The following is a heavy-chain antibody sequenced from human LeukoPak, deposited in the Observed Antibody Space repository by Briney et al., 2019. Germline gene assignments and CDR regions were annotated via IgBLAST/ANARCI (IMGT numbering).Heavy chain of an antibody. CDR3: AREWKYCSSTSCYRAWFDP. Sequence: ASVRVSCKASGYTFTSYGISWVRQAPGQGLEWMGWISAYNGNTNYAQKLQGRVTITTDTSTSTAYMELRSLRSDDTAVYYCAREWKYCSSTSCYRAWFDPGGQGTLGTVSA. CDR2: ISAYNGNT. D-gene: IGHD2-2*01. CDR1: GYTFTSYG. J-gene: IGHJ5*02. V-gene: IGHV1-18*01.